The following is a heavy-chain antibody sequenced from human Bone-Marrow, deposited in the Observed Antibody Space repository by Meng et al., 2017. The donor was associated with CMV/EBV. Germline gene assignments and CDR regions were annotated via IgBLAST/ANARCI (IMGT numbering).Heavy chain of an antibody. CDR1: GFTFSSYA. D-gene: IGHD2/OR15-2a*01. Sequence: GGSLRLPCAASGFTFSSYAMSWVRQAPGKGLEWVSAISGSGGSTYYADSVKGRFTNSRDNSKNTLYLQMSSLRAEDTAVYYCARDLYDPGAVDIWGQGTMVTVSS. V-gene: IGHV3-23*01. J-gene: IGHJ3*02. CDR2: ISGSGGST. CDR3: ARDLYDPGAVDI.